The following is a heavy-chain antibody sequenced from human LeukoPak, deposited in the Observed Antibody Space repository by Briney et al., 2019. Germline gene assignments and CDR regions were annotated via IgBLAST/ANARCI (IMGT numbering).Heavy chain of an antibody. CDR1: GFPFTSST. D-gene: IGHD3-22*01. Sequence: SVKVSCKPSGFPFTSSTVIWVRQARGQPLEWISWLAFDNGNTNCAPRFQERVTITSDMSTTTVYMELSTLRSEDTAVYYCAAEGTYYYDSSGYKNWFDPWGQGTLVTVSS. CDR2: LAFDNGNT. CDR3: AAEGTYYYDSSGYKNWFDP. J-gene: IGHJ5*02. V-gene: IGHV1-58*01.